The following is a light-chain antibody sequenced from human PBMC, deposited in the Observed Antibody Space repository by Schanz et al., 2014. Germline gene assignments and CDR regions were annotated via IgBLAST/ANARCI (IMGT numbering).Light chain of an antibody. CDR1: HSVSSN. CDR3: QRYGSSEYT. J-gene: IGKJ2*01. CDR2: GAS. V-gene: IGKV3-20*01. Sequence: EMVLTQSPATLSVSPGERATLSCRASHSVSSNLAWYQQKPGQGPRLLIYGASSRAPGIPDRFSGSGSGTDFTLTISRLEPEDFAVYYCQRYGSSEYTFGQGTKLEIK.